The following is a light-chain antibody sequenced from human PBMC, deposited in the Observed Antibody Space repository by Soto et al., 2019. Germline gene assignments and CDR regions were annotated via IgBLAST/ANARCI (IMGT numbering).Light chain of an antibody. CDR3: QQYGTSPAT. CDR2: GAS. V-gene: IGKV3-20*01. CDR1: QSVSGH. J-gene: IGKJ1*01. Sequence: EIVMTQSPATLSVSPGERVTLSCRASQSVSGHLAWYQQKPGQAPRLIISGASTRATGITDRFSGSVSGTDFTLIISGLEPEDFAVYYCQQYGTSPATFGQGTKVDIK.